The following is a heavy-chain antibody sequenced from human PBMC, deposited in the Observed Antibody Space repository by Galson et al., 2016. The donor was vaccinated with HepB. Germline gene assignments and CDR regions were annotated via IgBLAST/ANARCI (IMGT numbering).Heavy chain of an antibody. V-gene: IGHV3-43*02. CDR3: AKDIPRPTYDFSYFDH. Sequence: SLRLSCAGSGFTFDDCPMHWVRQVPGKGLEWVSLISGDGSSAYYGDSVKGRFTISRDNSKNSLYLQMNSLRTEDTAIYYCAKDIPRPTYDFSYFDHWGQGTLVTVSS. CDR2: ISGDGSSA. D-gene: IGHD3-3*01. J-gene: IGHJ4*02. CDR1: GFTFDDCP.